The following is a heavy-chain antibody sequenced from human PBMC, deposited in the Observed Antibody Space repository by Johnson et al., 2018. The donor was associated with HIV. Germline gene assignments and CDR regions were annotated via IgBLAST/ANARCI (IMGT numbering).Heavy chain of an antibody. V-gene: IGHV3-23*04. CDR2: ISGSGENT. D-gene: IGHD3-16*01. Sequence: VQLVESGGGLVQPGGSLRLSCAVSGFTFSNYAMSWVRQAPGKGPEWVSGISGSGENTHYAESVKGRFTISRDNSKNTLYLQMISLRAEDMAVYYCARDIEYHYDYVWGSRGAFDIWGQGTMVTVSS. CDR3: ARDIEYHYDYVWGSRGAFDI. J-gene: IGHJ3*02. CDR1: GFTFSNYA.